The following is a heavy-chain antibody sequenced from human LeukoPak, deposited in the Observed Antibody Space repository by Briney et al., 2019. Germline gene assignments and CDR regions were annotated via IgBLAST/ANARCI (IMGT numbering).Heavy chain of an antibody. CDR2: IYHSGST. Sequence: SETLSLTCTVSGYSISSGYYWGWIRQPPGKGLEWIGSIYHSGSTYYNPSLKSRVTISVDTSKNQFSLKLSSVTAADTAVYYCARVWCSSTSCYDPSYYYYMDVWGKGTTVTDSS. CDR1: GYSISSGYY. V-gene: IGHV4-38-2*02. CDR3: ARVWCSSTSCYDPSYYYYMDV. D-gene: IGHD2-2*01. J-gene: IGHJ6*03.